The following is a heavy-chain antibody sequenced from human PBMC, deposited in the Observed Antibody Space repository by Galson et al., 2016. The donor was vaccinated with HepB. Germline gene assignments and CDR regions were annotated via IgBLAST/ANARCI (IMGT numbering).Heavy chain of an antibody. D-gene: IGHD3-9*01. CDR1: GGSFSAFH. CDR2: INHSGST. Sequence: SETLSLTCAVYGGSFSAFHWTWIRQPPGKGLEWIGEINHSGSTNYNPSPKSRVTISLDTSKNQFSLQLSSVTAAATAVYYCARGGYFDWLGGDYGMDVWGQGTTVTVSS. V-gene: IGHV4-34*01. J-gene: IGHJ6*02. CDR3: ARGGYFDWLGGDYGMDV.